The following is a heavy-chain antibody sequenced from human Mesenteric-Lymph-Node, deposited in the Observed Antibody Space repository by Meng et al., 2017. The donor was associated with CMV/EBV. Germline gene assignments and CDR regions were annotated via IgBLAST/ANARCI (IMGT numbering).Heavy chain of an antibody. D-gene: IGHD5-12*01. V-gene: IGHV3-15*05. CDR1: GFTFDDYT. CDR2: FSSKRDGGTT. J-gene: IGHJ3*01. Sequence: GESLKISCAASGFTFDDYTMHWARQAPGKGLEVVGRFSSKRDGGTTDYAAPVKGRFTVSRDDSKNTFYLEMNSLKSEDTAVYYCMTGGSNPVWGQGTRVTVSS. CDR3: MTGGSNPV.